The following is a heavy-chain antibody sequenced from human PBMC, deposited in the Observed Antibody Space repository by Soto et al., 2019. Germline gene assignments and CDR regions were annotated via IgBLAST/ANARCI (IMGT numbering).Heavy chain of an antibody. Sequence: QVQLVESGGGVVQPGGSLRVSFAASGFSFSSYDMHWVRQAPGKGLERVAGISYDGSNKHYADYVKGRFTISRDNSKNTLDLQMNSLRVEDTAVYHCAKDLWVERGSGSPLDYWGQGTLVTVSS. CDR2: ISYDGSNK. D-gene: IGHD6-19*01. CDR3: AKDLWVERGSGSPLDY. V-gene: IGHV3-30*18. CDR1: GFSFSSYD. J-gene: IGHJ4*02.